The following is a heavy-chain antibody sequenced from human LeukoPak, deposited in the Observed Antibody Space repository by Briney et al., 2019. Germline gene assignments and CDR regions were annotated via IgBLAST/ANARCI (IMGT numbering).Heavy chain of an antibody. J-gene: IGHJ4*02. CDR2: ISASGGNT. V-gene: IGHV3-23*01. Sequence: GGSLRLSCAASGFTFSSYGMSWVRQAPGKGLEWVSAISASGGNTYFADSVKGRFIISRDNSKNTLYLQMNSLRVEDTAVYYCAKDGSLLWFGELEYYFDYWGQGTLVTVSS. CDR1: GFTFSSYG. D-gene: IGHD3-10*01. CDR3: AKDGSLLWFGELEYYFDY.